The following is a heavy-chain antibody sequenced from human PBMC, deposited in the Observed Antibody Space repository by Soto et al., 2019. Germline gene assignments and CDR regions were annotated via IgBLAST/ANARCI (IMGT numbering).Heavy chain of an antibody. V-gene: IGHV3-72*01. Sequence: ESGGGLVQPGGSLRLSCAASGFIFSDHYMDWVRQAPGKGLEWVGRMKNKANSDTTEYAASVKGRFTISRDDSKNSLYLQMNSLKTEDTAVYYCTRISLVGATGVRYFDYWGQGTLLTVSS. CDR1: GFIFSDHY. CDR3: TRISLVGATGVRYFDY. J-gene: IGHJ4*02. CDR2: MKNKANSDTT. D-gene: IGHD1-26*01.